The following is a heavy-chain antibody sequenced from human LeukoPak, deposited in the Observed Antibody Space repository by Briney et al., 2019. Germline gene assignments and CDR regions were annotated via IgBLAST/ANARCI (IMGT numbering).Heavy chain of an antibody. CDR1: GGSISSYY. D-gene: IGHD6-19*01. J-gene: IGHJ4*02. CDR2: VYYNGNT. Sequence: PSETLSLTCTVSGGSISSYYWSWIRQPPGKGLEWIGYVYYNGNTNYSPSLKSRVTISVDTSKNQFSLKLSSVTAADTAVYDCARYRSCWYNDYWGQGTLVTVSS. CDR3: ARYRSCWYNDY. V-gene: IGHV4-59*01.